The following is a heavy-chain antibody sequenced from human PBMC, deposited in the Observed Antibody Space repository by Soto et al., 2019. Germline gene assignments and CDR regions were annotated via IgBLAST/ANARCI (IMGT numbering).Heavy chain of an antibody. D-gene: IGHD3-3*01. CDR2: FDPEDGET. J-gene: IGHJ5*02. Sequence: GASVKVSCKVSGYTLTELSMHWVRQAPGKGLEWMGGFDPEDGETIYAQKFQGRVTMTEDTSTDTAYMELSSLRSEDTAVYYCATYQRFLEWVNWFDPWGQGTLVTVSS. CDR3: ATYQRFLEWVNWFDP. CDR1: GYTLTELS. V-gene: IGHV1-24*01.